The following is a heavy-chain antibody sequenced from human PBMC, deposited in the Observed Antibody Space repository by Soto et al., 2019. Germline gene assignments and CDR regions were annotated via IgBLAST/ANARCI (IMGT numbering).Heavy chain of an antibody. V-gene: IGHV4-31*03. D-gene: IGHD1-26*01. CDR3: ARLKGVVGATDY. Sequence: QVQLQESGPGLVKPSQTLSLTCTVSGGSISTGGYYWSWIRKHPGKGLEWIGYIYYSGSTYYDPSLNSRVTISVDTSKNQFSLKLSSVTAADTAVYYCARLKGVVGATDYWGQGTLVTVSS. CDR1: GGSISTGGYY. CDR2: IYYSGST. J-gene: IGHJ4*02.